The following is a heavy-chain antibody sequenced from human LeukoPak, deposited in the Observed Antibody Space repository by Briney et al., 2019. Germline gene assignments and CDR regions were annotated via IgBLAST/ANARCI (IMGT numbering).Heavy chain of an antibody. D-gene: IGHD5-24*01. CDR2: IYYSGST. CDR3: ARRRDGYNSDAFDI. J-gene: IGHJ3*02. CDR1: GGSISSYY. Sequence: PAGTLCLTCTVSGGSISSYYWSWIRQPPGKGLEWIGDIYYSGSTNYNPSLKSRVTISVDTSKNQFSLKLSSVTAADTAVYYCARRRDGYNSDAFDIWGQGTMVTVSS. V-gene: IGHV4-59*01.